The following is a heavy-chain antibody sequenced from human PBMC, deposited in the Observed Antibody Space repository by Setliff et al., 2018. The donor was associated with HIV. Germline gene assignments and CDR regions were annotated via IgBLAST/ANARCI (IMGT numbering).Heavy chain of an antibody. CDR2: IIPIYGTP. D-gene: IGHD3-9*01. V-gene: IGHV1-69*13. CDR3: VTSPRGTYYDILSGRPRGWFDP. Sequence: SVKVSCKAPGGTFSSYAITWVRQAPGQGPEWMGGIIPIYGTPNYAQRFQGRVTITADESTSTAYMDLSSLTSDDTAAYYCVTSPRGTYYDILSGRPRGWFDPWGQGTLVTVSS. CDR1: GGTFSSYA. J-gene: IGHJ5*02.